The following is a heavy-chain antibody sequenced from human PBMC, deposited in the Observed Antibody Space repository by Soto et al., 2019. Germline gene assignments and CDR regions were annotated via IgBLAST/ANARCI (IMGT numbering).Heavy chain of an antibody. D-gene: IGHD1-26*01. CDR3: ATGATGRYDWFDH. V-gene: IGHV3-74*01. Sequence: EVQLVESGGGLGQPGGSLRLSCAASGFTFSTYYMNWVRQAPGKGLVWVSRINSDGSRTNYADSVKGRFTTFRDNAKNTLYLQQISRPAEDTAVYYCATGATGRYDWFDHWGQVTLVTVSS. CDR2: INSDGSRT. J-gene: IGHJ5*02. CDR1: GFTFSTYY.